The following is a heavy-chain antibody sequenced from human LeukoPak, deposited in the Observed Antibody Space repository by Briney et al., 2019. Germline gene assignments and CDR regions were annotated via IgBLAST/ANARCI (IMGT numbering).Heavy chain of an antibody. CDR3: TRAGSYGYYWCFDL. Sequence: SQTLSLTCAISGDSVSSNSATWNWIRQSPSRGLEWLGRTYYRSKWYNDYAVSVKSRITIDPDTSKNQFSLQLNSVTPEDTAVYYCTRAGSYGYYWCFDLWGRGTLVTVSS. V-gene: IGHV6-1*01. CDR1: GDSVSSNSAT. J-gene: IGHJ2*01. D-gene: IGHD5-18*01. CDR2: TYYRSKWYN.